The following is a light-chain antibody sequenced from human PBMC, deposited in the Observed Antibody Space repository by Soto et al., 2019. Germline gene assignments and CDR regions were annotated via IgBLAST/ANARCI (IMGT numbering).Light chain of an antibody. J-gene: IGKJ5*01. Sequence: MTQSPLSLPVTPGEPASISCRSSHSLLHSNGYNYLNWYQQKPGKAPKLLIYDASNLETGVPSRFSGSGSGTDFTFTISSLQPEDIATYYCQQYDNLPITFGQGTRLEI. CDR1: HSLLHSNGYNY. CDR2: DAS. V-gene: IGKV1-33*01. CDR3: QQYDNLPIT.